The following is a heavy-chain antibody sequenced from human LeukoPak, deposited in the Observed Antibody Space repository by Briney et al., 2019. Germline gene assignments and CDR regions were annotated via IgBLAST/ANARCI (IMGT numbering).Heavy chain of an antibody. CDR2: IKSKTDGGTT. Sequence: GGSLRLSCAASGFTFSNAWMSWVRQAPGKGLEWVGRIKSKTDGGTTDYAAPVKGRFTISRDDSQNTLYLQMNSLKTEDTAVYYCTTDMYYYDSSGSDYWGQGTLVTVSS. CDR1: GFTFSNAW. D-gene: IGHD3-22*01. V-gene: IGHV3-15*01. CDR3: TTDMYYYDSSGSDY. J-gene: IGHJ4*02.